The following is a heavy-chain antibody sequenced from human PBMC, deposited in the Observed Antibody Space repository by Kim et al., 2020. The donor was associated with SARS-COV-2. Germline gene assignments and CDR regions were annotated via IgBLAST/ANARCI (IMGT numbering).Heavy chain of an antibody. CDR3: ARDRALVRGVIRANYYYYYGMDV. CDR2: IYYSGST. Sequence: SETLSLTCTVSGGSISSYYWSWIRQPPGKGLEWIGYIYYSGSTNYNPSLKSRVTISVDTSKNQFSLKLSSVTAADTAVYYCARDRALVRGVIRANYYYYYGMDVWGQGITVTVS. J-gene: IGHJ6*02. CDR1: GGSISSYY. D-gene: IGHD3-10*01. V-gene: IGHV4-59*13.